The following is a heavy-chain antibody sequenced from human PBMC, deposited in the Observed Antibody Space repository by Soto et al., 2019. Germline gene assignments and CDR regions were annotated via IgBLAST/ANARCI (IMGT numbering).Heavy chain of an antibody. D-gene: IGHD2-15*01. Sequence: SYYWSWIRQPPGKGLEWIGYIYYSGSTNYNPSLKSRVTISVDTSKNQFSLKLSSVTAADTAVYYCARDRKQGVVVAATPFYYYYYMDVWGKGTTVTVS. J-gene: IGHJ6*03. CDR2: IYYSGST. V-gene: IGHV4-59*01. CDR1: SYY. CDR3: ARDRKQGVVVAATPFYYYYYMDV.